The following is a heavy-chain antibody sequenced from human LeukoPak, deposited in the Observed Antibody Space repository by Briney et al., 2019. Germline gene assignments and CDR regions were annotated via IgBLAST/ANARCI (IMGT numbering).Heavy chain of an antibody. J-gene: IGHJ4*02. CDR1: GFTFSSYA. CDR2: ISGSGGST. Sequence: GGSLRLSCAASGFTFSSYAVSWVRQAPGKGLEWVSGISGSGGSTYYADSVKGRFTISRDNSKNTLYLQMNSLRAEDTAVYYCARDSRRITIFGAVKSPWCLFDYWGQGTLVTVSS. D-gene: IGHD3-3*01. V-gene: IGHV3-23*01. CDR3: ARDSRRITIFGAVKSPWCLFDY.